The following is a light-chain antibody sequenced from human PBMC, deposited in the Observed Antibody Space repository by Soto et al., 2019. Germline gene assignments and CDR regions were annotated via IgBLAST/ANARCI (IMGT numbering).Light chain of an antibody. J-gene: IGLJ1*01. CDR3: SAFTATTDV. CDR2: DVS. V-gene: IGLV2-14*03. Sequence: QSALTQPASVSGSPGQSITVSCTGTSSDVGGNKYVSWYQHYPGKAPKLMICDVSNRPSGVSNRFSGSKSGNTASLTISGLQAEDEADYYCSAFTATTDVFGTGTKVTVL. CDR1: SSDVGGNKY.